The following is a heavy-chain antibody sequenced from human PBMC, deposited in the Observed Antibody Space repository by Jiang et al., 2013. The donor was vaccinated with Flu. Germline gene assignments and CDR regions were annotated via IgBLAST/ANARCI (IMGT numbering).Heavy chain of an antibody. Sequence: GPGLVKPSETLSLTCTVSGGSISSYYWSWIRQPPGKGLEWIGYIYYSGSTNYNPSLKSRVTISVDTSKNQFSLKLSSVTAADTAVYYCARDIGYSKGIYYYYYYGMDVWGQGTTV. CDR2: IYYSGST. CDR3: ARDIGYSKGIYYYYYYGMDV. D-gene: IGHD6-13*01. V-gene: IGHV4-59*01. CDR1: GGSISSYY. J-gene: IGHJ6*02.